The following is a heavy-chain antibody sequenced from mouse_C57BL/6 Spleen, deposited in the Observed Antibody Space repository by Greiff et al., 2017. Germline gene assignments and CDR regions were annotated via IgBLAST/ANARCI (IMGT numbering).Heavy chain of an antibody. Sequence: QVQLKESGPELVKPGASVKISCKASGYAFSSSWMNWVKQRPGKGLEWIGRIYPGDGDTNYNGKFKGKATLTADKSSSTAYMQLSSLTSEDSAVYFCARFITTVVATGAMDYWGQGTSVTVSS. J-gene: IGHJ4*01. CDR3: ARFITTVVATGAMDY. V-gene: IGHV1-82*01. CDR1: GYAFSSSW. D-gene: IGHD1-1*01. CDR2: IYPGDGDT.